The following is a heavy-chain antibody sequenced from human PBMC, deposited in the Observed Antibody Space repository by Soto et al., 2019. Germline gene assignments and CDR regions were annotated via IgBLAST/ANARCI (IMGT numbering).Heavy chain of an antibody. V-gene: IGHV3-30*02. D-gene: IGHD3-22*01. CDR3: AKCRGLYYYDSSGRDNWFDP. CDR2: IRFDGSNI. CDR1: ESIFRGYG. Sequence: GGSLRLSCAAPESIFRGYGMHWVRQAPGKGLEWVAIIRFDGSNINYADAVMGRFTISRDNSKNMLYLEMNSLGAEDTAVYYCAKCRGLYYYDSSGRDNWFDPWGQGTLVTVSS. J-gene: IGHJ5*02.